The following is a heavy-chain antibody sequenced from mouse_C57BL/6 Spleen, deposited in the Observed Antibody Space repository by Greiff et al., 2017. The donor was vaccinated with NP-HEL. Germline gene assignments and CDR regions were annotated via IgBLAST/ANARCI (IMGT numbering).Heavy chain of an antibody. Sequence: QVQLQQPGAELVRPGSSVKLSCKASGYTFTSYWMHWVKQRPIQGLEWIGNIDPSDSETHYNQKFKDKATLTVDKSSSTAYMQLSSLTSEDSAVYYCARFSYDGLGGYYFDYWGQGTTLTVSS. V-gene: IGHV1-52*01. CDR2: IDPSDSET. J-gene: IGHJ2*01. CDR1: GYTFTSYW. CDR3: ARFSYDGLGGYYFDY. D-gene: IGHD2-3*01.